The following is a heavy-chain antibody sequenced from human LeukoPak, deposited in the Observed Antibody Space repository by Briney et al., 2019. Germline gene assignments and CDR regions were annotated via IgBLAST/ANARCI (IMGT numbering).Heavy chain of an antibody. CDR3: ARDKTGNNWFDP. Sequence: PSETLSLTCTVSGGSISNYYWSWIRQPPGKGLEWIGYVSYSGSTNYNPSLNSRVTISVDTSKSQFSLKLSSVTAADTAVYYCARDKTGNNWFDPWGQGILVTVSS. CDR1: GGSISNYY. D-gene: IGHD1-1*01. J-gene: IGHJ5*02. V-gene: IGHV4-59*13. CDR2: VSYSGST.